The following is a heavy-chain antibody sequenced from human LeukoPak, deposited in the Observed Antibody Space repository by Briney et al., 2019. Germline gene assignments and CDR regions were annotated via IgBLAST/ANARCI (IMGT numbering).Heavy chain of an antibody. CDR2: IYYSGST. CDR1: GGSISSSSYY. D-gene: IGHD4-17*01. V-gene: IGHV4-39*07. CDR3: VRDTPGGSYGDYDY. J-gene: IGHJ4*02. Sequence: PSETLSLTCTVSGGSISSSSYYWGWIRQPPGKGLEWIGSIYYSGSTYYNPSLKSRVTISVDKSKNQFSLSLTSVTAADTAVYYCVRDTPGGSYGDYDYWGQGTLVTVSS.